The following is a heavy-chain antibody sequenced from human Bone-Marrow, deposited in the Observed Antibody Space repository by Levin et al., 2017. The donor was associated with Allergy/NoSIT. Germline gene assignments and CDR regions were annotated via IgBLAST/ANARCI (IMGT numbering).Heavy chain of an antibody. D-gene: IGHD3-3*01. CDR1: GGSVRSSSYY. CDR2: IYYSGST. J-gene: IGHJ6*02. Sequence: SETLSLTCTVSGGSVRSSSYYWSWIRQPPGKGLEWIGYIYYSGSTNYNPSLNSRVTISVDTSKNQFSLKLRSVTAADTAVYYCARLKVDFGAAITPGKYGMDVWGQGTTVTVSS. V-gene: IGHV4-61*01. CDR3: ARLKVDFGAAITPGKYGMDV.